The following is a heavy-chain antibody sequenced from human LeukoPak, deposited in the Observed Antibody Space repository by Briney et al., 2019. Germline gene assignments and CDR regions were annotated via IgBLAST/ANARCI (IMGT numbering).Heavy chain of an antibody. Sequence: PSETLSLTCAVSGGSISSGGYYWSWIRQPPGKGLEWIGYIYHSGSTYYNPSLKSRVTISVDTSKNQFSLKLSSVTAADTAVYYCARHLFRHNGVSLNWFDPWGQGTLVTVSS. CDR3: ARHLFRHNGVSLNWFDP. CDR2: IYHSGST. CDR1: GGSISSGGYY. J-gene: IGHJ5*02. V-gene: IGHV4-30-2*01. D-gene: IGHD2-8*01.